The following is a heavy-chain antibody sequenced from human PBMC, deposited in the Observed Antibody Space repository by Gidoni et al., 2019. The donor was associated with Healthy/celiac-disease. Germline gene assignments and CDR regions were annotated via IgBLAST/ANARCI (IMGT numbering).Heavy chain of an antibody. CDR2: IYYSGST. D-gene: IGHD1-26*01. CDR1: GCSISSGGYY. Sequence: QIQLQESGPGLVNPSQPLSLTCTFSGCSISSGGYYLSWIRQHPGKGLEWIGYIYYSGSTYYNPSLKSRVTISVDTSKNQFSLKLSSVTAADTAVYYCARVDFGLSGSYFDYWGQGTLVTVSS. J-gene: IGHJ4*02. V-gene: IGHV4-31*03. CDR3: ARVDFGLSGSYFDY.